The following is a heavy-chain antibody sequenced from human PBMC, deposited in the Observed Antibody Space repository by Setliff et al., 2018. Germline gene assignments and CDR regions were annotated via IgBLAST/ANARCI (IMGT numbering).Heavy chain of an antibody. CDR2: ISSYNTDIT. D-gene: IGHD2-15*01. J-gene: IGHJ3*01. CDR3: AISTLSICSGGSCPNVFDV. V-gene: IGHV1-18*01. Sequence: GASVKVSCKASGYGISWVRQAPGQGLQWMGWISSYNTDITNYAERFQGRITMTTDTSTSAAYMELRGLRSDDTAIYYCAISTLSICSGGSCPNVFDVWGPGTLVTVSS. CDR1: GYG.